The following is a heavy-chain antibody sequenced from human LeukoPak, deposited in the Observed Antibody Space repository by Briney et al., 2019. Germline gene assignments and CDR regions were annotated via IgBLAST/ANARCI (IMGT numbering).Heavy chain of an antibody. V-gene: IGHV4-34*01. Sequence: PSETLSLTCAVYGGSFSGYYWSWIRQPPGKGLEWIREINHSGSTNYNPSLKSRVTISVDTSKNQFSLKLSSVTAADTAVYYCARERGAVADWGQGTLVTVSS. D-gene: IGHD6-19*01. J-gene: IGHJ4*02. CDR1: GGSFSGYY. CDR3: ARERGAVAD. CDR2: INHSGST.